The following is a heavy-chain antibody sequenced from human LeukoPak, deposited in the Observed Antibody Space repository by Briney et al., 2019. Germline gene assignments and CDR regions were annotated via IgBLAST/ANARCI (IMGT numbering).Heavy chain of an antibody. CDR2: ISGNGVST. CDR1: GFTFSSYA. V-gene: IGHV3-23*01. Sequence: GGSLRLSCAASGFTFSSYAMSWVRQAPGKGLEWVSTISGNGVSTYDADSVKGRFTISRDNSKNMFYLQINSLRAEDTAVYYCAKASAKIGYSSSWYKFDYWGQGTLVTVSS. J-gene: IGHJ4*02. D-gene: IGHD6-13*01. CDR3: AKASAKIGYSSSWYKFDY.